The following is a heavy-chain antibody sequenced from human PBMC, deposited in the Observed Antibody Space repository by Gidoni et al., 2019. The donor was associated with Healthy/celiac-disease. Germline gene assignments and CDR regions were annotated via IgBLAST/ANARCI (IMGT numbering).Heavy chain of an antibody. J-gene: IGHJ4*02. CDR1: VGSICSSTYY. D-gene: IGHD3-10*01. CDR2: IYYSGST. CDR3: ARGPGLWFGELLSQDFDY. Sequence: QLQLQESCPGLVKPSETLSLTCTVSVGSICSSTYYWGWIRQPPGKGLEWIGSIYYSGSTYYNPSLKSRVTISVDTSKNQFSLKLSSVTAADTAVYYCARGPGLWFGELLSQDFDYWGQGTLVTVSS. V-gene: IGHV4-39*07.